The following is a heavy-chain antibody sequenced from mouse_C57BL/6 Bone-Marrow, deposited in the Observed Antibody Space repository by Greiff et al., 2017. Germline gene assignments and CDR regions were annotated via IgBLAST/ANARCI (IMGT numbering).Heavy chain of an antibody. CDR3: ARCTTGSSWFAD. CDR2: IDPSDSET. CDR1: GYTFTSYW. J-gene: IGHJ3*01. V-gene: IGHV1-52*01. D-gene: IGHD1-1*01. Sequence: QVQLKQPGAELVRPGSSVKLSCKASGYTFTSYWMHWVKQRPIQGLEWIGNIDPSDSETHYNQKFKDKATLTVDKSSSTAYMQLSSLTSEDSAVYYCARCTTGSSWFADWGQGTLVTVSA.